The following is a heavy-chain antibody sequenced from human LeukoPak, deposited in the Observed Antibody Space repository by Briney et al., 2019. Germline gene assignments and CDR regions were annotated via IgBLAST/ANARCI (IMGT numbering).Heavy chain of an antibody. V-gene: IGHV1-46*01. CDR2: INPSGGST. D-gene: IGHD4-23*01. CDR1: GYTFISYY. J-gene: IGHJ4*02. CDR3: AKGGRDYGDSSGTD. Sequence: GASVKVSCKASGYTFISYYMHRVRQASGQGLEWMGIINPSGGSTTYAQMFQGRVILTRDTSTRTVYMELYSLRSEDTAVYYCAKGGRDYGDSSGTDWGQGTLVTVSS.